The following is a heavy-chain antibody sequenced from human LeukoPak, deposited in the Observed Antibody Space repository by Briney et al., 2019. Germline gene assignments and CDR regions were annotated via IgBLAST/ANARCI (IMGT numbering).Heavy chain of an antibody. D-gene: IGHD6-19*01. CDR3: ARDQWLVPRGIDY. CDR1: GGSISSYY. Sequence: KSSETLSLTCTVSGGSISSYYWSWLRQPPGKGLEWLGYIYYSGSTNYNPSLKSRVTISVDTSKNQFSLKLSSVTAADTAVYYCARDQWLVPRGIDYWGQGTLVTVSS. J-gene: IGHJ4*02. V-gene: IGHV4-59*01. CDR2: IYYSGST.